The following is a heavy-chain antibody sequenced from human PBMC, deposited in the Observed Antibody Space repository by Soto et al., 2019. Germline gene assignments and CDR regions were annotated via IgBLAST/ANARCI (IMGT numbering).Heavy chain of an antibody. D-gene: IGHD2-2*01. Sequence: EVQLLESGGGLVQPGGSLRLSCAASGFTFSNYAMSWVRQAPGKGLEWVSSIGGSSGVTYYSDSVKGRFTISRDNSKNTRYLQMNSLRAEDTAVYYCAKGGTRLSSTTCWLWCQGTLVTVSS. CDR3: AKGGTRLSSTTCWL. CDR1: GFTFSNYA. V-gene: IGHV3-23*01. CDR2: IGGSSGVT. J-gene: IGHJ4*02.